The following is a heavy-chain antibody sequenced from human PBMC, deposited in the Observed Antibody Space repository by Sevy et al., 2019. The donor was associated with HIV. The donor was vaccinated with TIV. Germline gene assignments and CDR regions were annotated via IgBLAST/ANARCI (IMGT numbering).Heavy chain of an antibody. J-gene: IGHJ4*02. Sequence: GGSLRLSCAASGFTFDDYAMHWVRQAPGKGLEWVSLISWHGGSSYYADSVKGRFTISRDNSKNSLYLQMNSLRAEVAALYYCAKDSSSGIAAAGTYFDYWGQGTLVTVSS. CDR1: GFTFDDYA. D-gene: IGHD6-13*01. V-gene: IGHV3-43D*03. CDR2: ISWHGGSS. CDR3: AKDSSSGIAAAGTYFDY.